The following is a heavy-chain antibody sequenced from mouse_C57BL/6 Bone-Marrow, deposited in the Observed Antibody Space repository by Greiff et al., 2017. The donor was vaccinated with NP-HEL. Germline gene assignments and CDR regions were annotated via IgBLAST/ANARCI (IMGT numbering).Heavy chain of an antibody. Sequence: EVKLMESGGDLVKPGGSLKLSCAASGFTFSSYGMSWVRQTPDQRLEWVATISSGGSYTYYPDSVKGRFTISRDNAKNTLYLQMSSLKSEDTAMYYCASPYEYDVAWFAYWGQGTLVTVSA. CDR2: ISSGGSYT. CDR1: GFTFSSYG. CDR3: ASPYEYDVAWFAY. D-gene: IGHD2-4*01. V-gene: IGHV5-6*01. J-gene: IGHJ3*01.